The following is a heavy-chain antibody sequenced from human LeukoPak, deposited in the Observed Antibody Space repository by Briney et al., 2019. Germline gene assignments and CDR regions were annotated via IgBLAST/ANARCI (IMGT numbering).Heavy chain of an antibody. CDR3: AREGVVATLDY. CDR2: IWYDGVNK. CDR1: GFSFSNYG. J-gene: IGHJ4*02. D-gene: IGHD5-12*01. Sequence: GGSLRLSCAASGFSFSNYGMHWVRQAPGKGLEWVAVIWYDGVNKYYADSVKGRFTISRDMPKNTLYLQMNSLRAEDTAVYYCAREGVVATLDYWGQGTLVTVSS. V-gene: IGHV3-33*01.